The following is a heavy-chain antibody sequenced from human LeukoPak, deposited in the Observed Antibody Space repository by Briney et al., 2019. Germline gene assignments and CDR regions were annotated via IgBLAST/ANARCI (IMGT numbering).Heavy chain of an antibody. Sequence: SVKVSCKASGGTFSSYAISGVPQAPGQGLEWMGRIIPIFGTANYAQKFQGRVTINTDESTSTAYMELSSLRSEDTAVYYCARDVCGSGSYPYFNYWGQGTLVTVSS. CDR3: ARDVCGSGSYPYFNY. V-gene: IGHV1-69*05. D-gene: IGHD3-10*01. J-gene: IGHJ4*02. CDR1: GGTFSSYA. CDR2: IIPIFGTA.